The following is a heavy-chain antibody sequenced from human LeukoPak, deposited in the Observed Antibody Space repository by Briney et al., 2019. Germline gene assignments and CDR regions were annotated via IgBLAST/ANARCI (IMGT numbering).Heavy chain of an antibody. CDR2: INHSGST. Sequence: SETLSLTCAVYGGSFSGYYWSWIRQPPGKGLEWIGEINHSGSTYYNPSLKSRVTISVDRSKNQFSLKLSSVTAADTAVYYCARDRLYSSVYYYGMDVWGQGTTVTVSS. D-gene: IGHD6-25*01. CDR1: GGSFSGYY. J-gene: IGHJ6*02. CDR3: ARDRLYSSVYYYGMDV. V-gene: IGHV4-34*01.